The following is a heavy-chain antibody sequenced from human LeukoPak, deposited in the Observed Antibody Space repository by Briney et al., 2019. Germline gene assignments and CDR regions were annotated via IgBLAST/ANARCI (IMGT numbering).Heavy chain of an antibody. CDR1: GFTFSSYE. D-gene: IGHD3-22*01. Sequence: GGSLRLSCAASGFTFSSYEMNWVRQAPGKGLEWVSYISSSGSTIYYADSVKGRFTISRDNAENLLYLQMNSLRDEDTAVYFCARDFDTSGYTFDFWGQGALVTVSS. CDR3: ARDFDTSGYTFDF. CDR2: ISSSGSTI. V-gene: IGHV3-48*03. J-gene: IGHJ4*02.